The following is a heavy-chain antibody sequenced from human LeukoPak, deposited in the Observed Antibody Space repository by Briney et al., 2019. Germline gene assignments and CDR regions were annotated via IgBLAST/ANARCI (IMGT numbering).Heavy chain of an antibody. Sequence: SETLSLTCTVSGGCISSCYWSWLRQPPGKGLEWIAYRHHSGSSNYNPSLESRVTVSVDTSNNQFSLRVTSVTAADTAVYYCARVVGSGWNYFDSWGQGTLVTVSS. D-gene: IGHD6-19*01. V-gene: IGHV4-59*01. CDR3: ARVVGSGWNYFDS. CDR2: RHHSGSS. J-gene: IGHJ4*02. CDR1: GGCISSCY.